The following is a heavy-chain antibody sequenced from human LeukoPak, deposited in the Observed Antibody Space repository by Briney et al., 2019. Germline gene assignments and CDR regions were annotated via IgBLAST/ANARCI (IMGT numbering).Heavy chain of an antibody. D-gene: IGHD4-17*01. CDR3: ARRATTVAYFDY. J-gene: IGHJ4*02. Sequence: LEASVKVSCKASGGTFSSYAISWVRQAPGQGLEWMGRIIPILGIANYAQKSQGRVTITADKSTSTAYMELSSLRSEDTAVYYCARRATTVAYFDYWGQGTLVTVSS. CDR2: IIPILGIA. V-gene: IGHV1-69*04. CDR1: GGTFSSYA.